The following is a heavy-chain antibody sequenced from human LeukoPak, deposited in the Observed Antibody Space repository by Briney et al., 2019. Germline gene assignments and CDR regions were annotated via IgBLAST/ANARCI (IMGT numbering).Heavy chain of an antibody. Sequence: ASVKVSCKASGYTFTSYYMHWVRQAPGHGLEWMGIINPSGGSTSYAQKFQSRVTMTRDTSTSTVYMELSSLRSEDTPVYYCAGDLVVENRYYGSGSPPADYWGQGTLVTVSS. CDR1: GYTFTSYY. D-gene: IGHD3-10*01. V-gene: IGHV1-46*01. J-gene: IGHJ4*02. CDR3: AGDLVVENRYYGSGSPPADY. CDR2: INPSGGST.